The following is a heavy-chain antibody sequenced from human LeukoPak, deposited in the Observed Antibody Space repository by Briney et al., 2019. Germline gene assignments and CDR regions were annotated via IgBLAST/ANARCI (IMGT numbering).Heavy chain of an antibody. CDR2: IDGSTNAI. Sequence: PGGSLRLSCAASGFTFSDYYMSWIRQAPGKGLEWLSSIDGSTNAIHYADSVKGRFTISRDNAKNSLYLQMKSLRADDSAVYYCVREFCSGVARYHRLLFYMDVWGRGTTVTVSS. D-gene: IGHD2-15*01. CDR3: VREFCSGVARYHRLLFYMDV. J-gene: IGHJ6*03. CDR1: GFTFSDYY. V-gene: IGHV3-11*01.